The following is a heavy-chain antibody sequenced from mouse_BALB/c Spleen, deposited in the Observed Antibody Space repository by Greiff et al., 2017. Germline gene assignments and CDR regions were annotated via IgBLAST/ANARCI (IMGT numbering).Heavy chain of an antibody. CDR1: GFSLSTSGMG. V-gene: IGHV8-12*01. CDR2: IYWDDDK. D-gene: IGHD1-2*01. Sequence: QVTLKVCGPGLLQPSQTLSLTCSFSGFSLSTSGMGVSWIRQPSGKGLEWLAHIYWDDDKRYNPSLKSRLTISKDTSSNQVFLKITSVDTADTATYYCARGYYGYDYAMDYWGQGTSVTVSS. CDR3: ARGYYGYDYAMDY. J-gene: IGHJ4*01.